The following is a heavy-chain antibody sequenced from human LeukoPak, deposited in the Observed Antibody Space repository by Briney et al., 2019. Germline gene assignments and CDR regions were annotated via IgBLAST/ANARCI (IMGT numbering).Heavy chain of an antibody. D-gene: IGHD4-17*01. CDR1: GGSISSGGYS. CDR2: IYHSGST. Sequence: SQTLSLPCAVSGGSISSGGYSWSWIRQPPGKGLEWIGYIYHSGSTYYNPSLKSRVTISVDRSKNQFSLKLSSVTAADTAVYYCARSPMTTVTTEDYFDYWGQGTLVTVSS. J-gene: IGHJ4*02. CDR3: ARSPMTTVTTEDYFDY. V-gene: IGHV4-30-2*01.